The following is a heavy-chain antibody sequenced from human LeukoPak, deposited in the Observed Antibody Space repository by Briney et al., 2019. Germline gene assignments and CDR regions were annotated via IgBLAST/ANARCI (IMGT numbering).Heavy chain of an antibody. Sequence: SQTLSLTCTVSGGSISSGSYYWSWIRQPAGKGLEWIGRIYTSGSTDYNPSLKSRVTISVDTSKNQFSLKLSSVTAADTAVYYCARVSSVVVTSTWDWFDPWGQGTLVTVSS. CDR3: ARVSSVVVTSTWDWFDP. J-gene: IGHJ5*02. D-gene: IGHD2-21*01. CDR2: IYTSGST. V-gene: IGHV4-61*02. CDR1: GGSISSGSYY.